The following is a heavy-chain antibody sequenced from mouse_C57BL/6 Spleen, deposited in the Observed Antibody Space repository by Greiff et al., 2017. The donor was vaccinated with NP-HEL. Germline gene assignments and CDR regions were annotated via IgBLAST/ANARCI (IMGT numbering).Heavy chain of an antibody. Sequence: VQLQQSVAELVRPGASVKLSCTASGFNFKNTYMHWVKQRPEQGLAWIGRIDPANGNTKYAPKFQGKATITADTSSNTAYLQLISLTSEDTSIYYCARKGAYYTYYCAMDYWGQGTSVTVSS. J-gene: IGHJ4*01. D-gene: IGHD2-12*01. CDR1: GFNFKNTY. V-gene: IGHV14-3*01. CDR3: ARKGAYYTYYCAMDY. CDR2: IDPANGNT.